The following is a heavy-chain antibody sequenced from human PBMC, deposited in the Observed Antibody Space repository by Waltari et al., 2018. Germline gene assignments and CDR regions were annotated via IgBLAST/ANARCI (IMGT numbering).Heavy chain of an antibody. V-gene: IGHV4-34*01. Sequence: QVQLQQWGAGLLKPSETLSLTCAVYGGSFSGYYWSWIRQPPGKGLEWIVEINHSGSTNYNPSLKSRVTISVDTSKNQFSLKLSSVTAADTAVYYCANLYYYDSSGYYYKDYWGQGTLVTVSS. CDR3: ANLYYYDSSGYYYKDY. CDR1: GGSFSGYY. D-gene: IGHD3-22*01. CDR2: INHSGST. J-gene: IGHJ4*02.